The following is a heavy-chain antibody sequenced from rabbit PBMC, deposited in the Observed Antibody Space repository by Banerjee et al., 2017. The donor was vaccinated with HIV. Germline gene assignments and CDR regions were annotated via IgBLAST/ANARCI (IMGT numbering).Heavy chain of an antibody. Sequence: QEQLVESGGGLVQPGGSLKLSCKASGFDFSSYGVSWVRQAPGKGLKWIACINTSSGNTVYASWAKGRFTISKTSSTTVTLQMTSLTAADTASYFCARDLAGVIGWNFNLWGPGTLVTVS. CDR2: INTSSGNT. CDR3: ARDLAGVIGWNFNL. V-gene: IGHV1S45*01. J-gene: IGHJ4*01. D-gene: IGHD4-1*01. CDR1: GFDFSSYG.